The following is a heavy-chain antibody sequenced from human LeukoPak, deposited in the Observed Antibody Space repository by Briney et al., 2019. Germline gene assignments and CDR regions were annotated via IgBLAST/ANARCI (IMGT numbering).Heavy chain of an antibody. J-gene: IGHJ4*02. CDR2: IIPIFGTA. D-gene: IGHD4-17*01. CDR3: ARVAVTNSEFDY. CDR1: GGTFSSYA. Sequence: ASVKVSCKASGGTFSSYAISWVRQAPGQGLEWMGGIIPIFGTANYAQKFQGRVTITADESTSTAYMELSSLRSEDTAVYYCARVAVTNSEFDYWGQGTLVTVSS. V-gene: IGHV1-69*13.